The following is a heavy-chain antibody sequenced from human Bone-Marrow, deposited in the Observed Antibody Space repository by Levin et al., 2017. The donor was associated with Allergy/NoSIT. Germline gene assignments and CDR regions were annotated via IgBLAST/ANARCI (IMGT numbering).Heavy chain of an antibody. CDR2: ISSDGINQ. J-gene: IGHJ6*02. V-gene: IGHV3-30*18. D-gene: IGHD3-10*01. CDR1: GFPFSTYA. Sequence: PGESLKISCAASGFPFSTYAMHWVRQGPGRGLEWVAFISSDGINQYYADSVKGRLTISRDNSKNTLYLQMNNLRVDDTAIYYCAKPYSDRGGYYFYGLNVWGHGTTVTVSS. CDR3: AKPYSDRGGYYFYGLNV.